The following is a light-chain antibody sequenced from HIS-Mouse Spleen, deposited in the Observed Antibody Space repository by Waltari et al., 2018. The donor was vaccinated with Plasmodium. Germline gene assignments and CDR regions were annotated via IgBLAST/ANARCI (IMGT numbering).Light chain of an antibody. CDR2: DAS. CDR1: QSVSSY. V-gene: IGKV3-11*01. Sequence: EMVLTQSPATRSWSPGERATLSCRASQSVSSYLAWYQQKPGQAPRLLIYDASNRATGIPARFSGSGSGTDFTLPISSLAPEDFAVYYCQPRSNWPSLTFCGGTKVEIK. CDR3: QPRSNWPSLT. J-gene: IGKJ4*01.